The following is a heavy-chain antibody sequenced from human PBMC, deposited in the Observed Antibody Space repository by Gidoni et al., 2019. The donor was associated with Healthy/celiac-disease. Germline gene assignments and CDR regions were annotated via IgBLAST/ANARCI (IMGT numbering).Heavy chain of an antibody. CDR3: ARDGYCSGGSCSSDY. Sequence: EVQLVESGGGLVKPGGSLRLSCAASGFTFISYSMNWVRQAPGKGLEWVSSISSSSSYIYYADSVKGRFTISRDNAKNSLYLQMNSLRAEDTAVYYCARDGYCSGGSCSSDYWGQGTLVTVSS. V-gene: IGHV3-21*01. D-gene: IGHD2-15*01. CDR2: ISSSSSYI. J-gene: IGHJ4*02. CDR1: GFTFISYS.